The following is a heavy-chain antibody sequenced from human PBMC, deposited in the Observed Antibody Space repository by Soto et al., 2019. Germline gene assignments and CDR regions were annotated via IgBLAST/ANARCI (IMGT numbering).Heavy chain of an antibody. CDR1: GCSISSGDYY. D-gene: IGHD6-6*01. V-gene: IGHV4-30-4*01. CDR3: ARDHSSSSPWFDP. J-gene: IGHJ5*02. CDR2: IYYSGST. Sequence: SLTCSVSGCSISSGDYYWSWIRQPPGKGLEWIGYIYYSGSTYYNPSLKSRVTISVDTSKNQFSLKLSSVTAADMAVYYCARDHSSSSPWFDPWGQGTLVTVSS.